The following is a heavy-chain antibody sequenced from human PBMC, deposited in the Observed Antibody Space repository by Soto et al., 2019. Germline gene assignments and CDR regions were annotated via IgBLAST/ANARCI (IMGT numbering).Heavy chain of an antibody. CDR3: ARVNYGDYGGVYDY. J-gene: IGHJ4*02. CDR2: INSDGSST. V-gene: IGHV3-74*01. D-gene: IGHD4-17*01. Sequence: RRIRQTKGKGLVWVSRINSDGSSTSFADSVKGRFTISRDNAKNTLYLQMNSLRAEDTAVYYCARVNYGDYGGVYDYWGQGTLVTVSS.